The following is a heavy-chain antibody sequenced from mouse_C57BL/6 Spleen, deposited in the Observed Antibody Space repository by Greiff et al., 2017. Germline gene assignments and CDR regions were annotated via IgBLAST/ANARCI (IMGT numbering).Heavy chain of an antibody. V-gene: IGHV1-81*01. CDR1: GYTFTSYG. CDR2: IYPRSGNT. D-gene: IGHD1-1*01. Sequence: VQLQQSGAELARPGAPVKLSCKASGYTFTSYGISWVKQRTGQGLEWIGEIYPRSGNTYYNEKFKGKATLTADKSSSTAYTELRSLTSEDSAVYFCARNGVLIRQRGDWGQGTTLTVSS. J-gene: IGHJ2*01. CDR3: ARNGVLIRQRGD.